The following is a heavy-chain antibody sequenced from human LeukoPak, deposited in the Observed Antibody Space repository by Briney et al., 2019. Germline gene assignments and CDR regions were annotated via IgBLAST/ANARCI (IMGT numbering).Heavy chain of an antibody. CDR1: GFTFSSYA. D-gene: IGHD6-13*01. Sequence: GGSLRLSCAASGFTFSSYAMHWVRQAPGKGLEWVAVISYDGSNKYYADSVKGRFTISRDKSKNTLYLQMNSLRAEDTAVYYCARGPPWQQLVGDAFDIWGQGTMVTVSS. CDR3: ARGPPWQQLVGDAFDI. J-gene: IGHJ3*02. CDR2: ISYDGSNK. V-gene: IGHV3-30-3*01.